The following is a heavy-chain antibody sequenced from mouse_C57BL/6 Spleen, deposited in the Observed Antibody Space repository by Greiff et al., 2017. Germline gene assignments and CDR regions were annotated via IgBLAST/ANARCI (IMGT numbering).Heavy chain of an antibody. D-gene: IGHD1-1*01. Sequence: QVQLQQPGAELVMPGASVKLSCKASGYTFTSYWMHWVKQRPGQGLEWIGEIDPSDSYTNYNQKFKGKSTLTVDKSSSTAYMQLSSLTSEDSAVYDCSRKNGNYFDYWGQGTTLTVSS. CDR3: SRKNGNYFDY. CDR1: GYTFTSYW. V-gene: IGHV1-69*01. CDR2: IDPSDSYT. J-gene: IGHJ2*01.